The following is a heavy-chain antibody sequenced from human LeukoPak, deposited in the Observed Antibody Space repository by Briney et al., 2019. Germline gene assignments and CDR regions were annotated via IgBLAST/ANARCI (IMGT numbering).Heavy chain of an antibody. V-gene: IGHV4-34*01. D-gene: IGHD3-3*01. CDR3: ARGNTYYDFWSGYYSRAFDI. CDR1: GFTFSDYY. Sequence: GSLRLSCAASGFTFSDYYMSWIRQAPGKGLEWIGEINHSGSTNYNSSLKSRVTISADTSKNQFSLKLRSVPAADTAVYYCARGNTYYDFWSGYYSRAFDIWGQGTMVTVSS. CDR2: INHSGST. J-gene: IGHJ3*02.